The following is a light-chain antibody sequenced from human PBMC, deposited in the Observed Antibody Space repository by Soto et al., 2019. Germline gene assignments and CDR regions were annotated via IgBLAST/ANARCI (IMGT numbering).Light chain of an antibody. Sequence: EIVLTHSPGTLSLSPCERAALSFSASQSVSSSYLAWYQQKPGQAPRLLIYGASSRATGIPDRFSGSGSGTDFTLTISRLEPEDFAVYYCQQYGSSPRTFGQGTK. CDR2: GAS. J-gene: IGKJ1*01. CDR1: QSVSSSY. V-gene: IGKV3-20*01. CDR3: QQYGSSPRT.